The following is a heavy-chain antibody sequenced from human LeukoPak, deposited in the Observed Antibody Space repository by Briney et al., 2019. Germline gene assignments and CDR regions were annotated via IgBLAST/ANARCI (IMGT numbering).Heavy chain of an antibody. Sequence: GESLKISCKASGYTFNKNYITWVRQVSGKGLEWMGIIYPGDSDTRYSPSFQGHVTISADESISTAFLQWSSVEATDSAMYYCVRGNQKYGDYIRDWGQGTLVTISS. CDR2: IYPGDSDT. CDR1: GYTFNKNY. J-gene: IGHJ4*02. D-gene: IGHD4-17*01. CDR3: VRGNQKYGDYIRD. V-gene: IGHV5-51*01.